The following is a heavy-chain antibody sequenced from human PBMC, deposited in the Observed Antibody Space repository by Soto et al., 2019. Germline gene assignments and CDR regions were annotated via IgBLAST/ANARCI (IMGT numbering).Heavy chain of an antibody. CDR1: GFTFSGSA. D-gene: IGHD3-16*02. Sequence: EVQLVESGGGLVQPGGSLKLSCAASGFTFSGSAMHWVRQASGKGLEWVGRIRSKANSYATAYAASVKGRFTISRDDSRITAYLQMESLKTEDTAVYCGTREGEYDYVWGRYRRRWYFDYWGQGTLVTVSS. V-gene: IGHV3-73*02. CDR2: IRSKANSYAT. CDR3: TREGEYDYVWGRYRRRWYFDY. J-gene: IGHJ4*02.